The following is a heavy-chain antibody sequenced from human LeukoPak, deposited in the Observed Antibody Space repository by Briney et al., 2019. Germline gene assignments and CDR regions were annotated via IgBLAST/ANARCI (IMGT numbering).Heavy chain of an antibody. V-gene: IGHV4-28*01. J-gene: IGHJ4*02. Sequence: SDTLSLTCAVSGYSITSSSWWGWIRQPPGKGLEWIGYIYHSGTTHYNPSLQSRVTMSVDTSKNQFSLKLSSVTAADTAVYYCARSRDASGYSYHYFEYWGQGTLVTVSS. CDR1: GYSITSSSW. CDR2: IYHSGTT. D-gene: IGHD3-22*01. CDR3: ARSRDASGYSYHYFEY.